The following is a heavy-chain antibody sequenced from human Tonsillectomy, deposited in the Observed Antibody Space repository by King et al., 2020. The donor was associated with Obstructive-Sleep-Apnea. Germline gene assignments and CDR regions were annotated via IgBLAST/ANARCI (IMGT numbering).Heavy chain of an antibody. Sequence: VQLVESGGGLVQPGGSLRLSCAASGFTFSSYSMNWVRQAPGKGLEWVSYISSSSSTIYYVDSVKGRFTISRDNAKNSLYLQMNSLRAEDTAVYYCARDRMLLSWGQGTLVTVSS. D-gene: IGHD2-8*01. V-gene: IGHV3-48*04. J-gene: IGHJ5*02. CDR2: ISSSSSTI. CDR1: GFTFSSYS. CDR3: ARDRMLLS.